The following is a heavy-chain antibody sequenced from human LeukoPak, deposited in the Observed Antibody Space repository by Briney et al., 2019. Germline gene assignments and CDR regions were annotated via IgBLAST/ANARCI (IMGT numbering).Heavy chain of an antibody. CDR3: TTDPYITDHYYDSSGPEGDY. CDR2: IKSKTDGGTT. J-gene: IGHJ4*02. V-gene: IGHV3-15*01. Sequence: GGSLRLSCAASGFTFSNAWMSWVRQAPGKGLEWVGRIKSKTDGGTTDYAAPVKGRFTISRDDSKNTLYLQMNSLKTEDTAVYYCTTDPYITDHYYDSSGPEGDYWGRGTLVTVSS. CDR1: GFTFSNAW. D-gene: IGHD3-22*01.